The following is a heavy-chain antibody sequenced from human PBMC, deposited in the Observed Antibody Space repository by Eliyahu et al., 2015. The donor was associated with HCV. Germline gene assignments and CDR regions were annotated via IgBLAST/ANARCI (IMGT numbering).Heavy chain of an antibody. CDR2: IEQDGSGK. CDR3: ARRGITVAGATGWGWGMDV. CDR1: GFSLGTYW. J-gene: IGHJ6*02. V-gene: IGHV3-7*03. Sequence: VQLXESGGGLVQPGGSLXXXCTASGFSLGTYWMSWVRQAPGKGLEWVANIEQDGSGKYYVDSVKGRFTXSRDNGENSLYLQMNSLSADDTAVYYCARRGITVAGATGWGWGMDVWGQGTT. D-gene: IGHD6-19*01.